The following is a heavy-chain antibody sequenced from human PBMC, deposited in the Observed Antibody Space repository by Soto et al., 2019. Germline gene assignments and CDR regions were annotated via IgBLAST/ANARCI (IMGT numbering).Heavy chain of an antibody. CDR3: ARGPSHGAFDI. Sequence: QVQLVQSGAEVKKPGASVKVSCKTSGYTFTGYYMHWLRQAPGQGFEWLGWINPDSGGTNYAQNFQDWVTMTRATSRPTAYMALNRLKSDDTAGYYCARGPSHGAFDIWGQGTMVTVSS. J-gene: IGHJ3*02. CDR2: INPDSGGT. V-gene: IGHV1-2*04. CDR1: GYTFTGYY. D-gene: IGHD3-10*01.